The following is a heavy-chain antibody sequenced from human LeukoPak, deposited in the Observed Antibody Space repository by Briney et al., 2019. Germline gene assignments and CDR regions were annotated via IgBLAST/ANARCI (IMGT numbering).Heavy chain of an antibody. CDR1: GFSFSSYE. V-gene: IGHV3-48*03. CDR2: IYSSGGPI. J-gene: IGHJ4*02. Sequence: GGSLRLSCAASGFSFSSYEMNWVRQAPGKGLEWVSYIYSSGGPIRYADSVKGRFAISRGNAKNSLYLQMNSLRAEDTAVYYCARHYYDSSGPFFDYWGQGTLVTVSS. D-gene: IGHD3-22*01. CDR3: ARHYYDSSGPFFDY.